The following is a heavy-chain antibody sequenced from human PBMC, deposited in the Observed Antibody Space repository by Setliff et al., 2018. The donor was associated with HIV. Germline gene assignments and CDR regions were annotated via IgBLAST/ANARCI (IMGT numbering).Heavy chain of an antibody. CDR3: AKDGSSGYRTYYYGMDV. V-gene: IGHV3-7*05. J-gene: IGHJ6*02. CDR1: GFLFHTYW. CDR2: IKEDGSEK. Sequence: GGSLRLSCAASGFLFHTYWMSWVRQAPGKGLEWVANIKEDGSEKYYVDSVKGRFTISRDNAKNSLYLQVSSLRTEDTAVYFCAKDGSSGYRTYYYGMDVWGQGTTVTVSS. D-gene: IGHD3-22*01.